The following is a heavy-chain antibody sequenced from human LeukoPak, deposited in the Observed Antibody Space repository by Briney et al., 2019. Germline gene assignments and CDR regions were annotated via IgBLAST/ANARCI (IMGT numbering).Heavy chain of an antibody. V-gene: IGHV4-34*01. CDR3: ARGMNNWNFETPWFDP. CDR2: INHSGST. Sequence: SEALSLTCAVYGGSFSSYYWTWIRQPPGKGLECIGKINHSGSTNYNPSLKSRVTISVDTSKNQFSLQLNSVTPEDTAVYYCARGMNNWNFETPWFDPWGQGTLVTVSS. J-gene: IGHJ5*02. CDR1: GGSFSSYY. D-gene: IGHD1-1*01.